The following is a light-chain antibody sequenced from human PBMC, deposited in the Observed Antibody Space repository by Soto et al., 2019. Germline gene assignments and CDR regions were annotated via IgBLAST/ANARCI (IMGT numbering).Light chain of an antibody. J-gene: IGKJ1*01. CDR3: QQSYSIPQT. Sequence: DIPMTPSPSSLSASVGDRVTITCRASQTISTYLNWYQQKPGRAPKLLIYAASSLQSGVPSRFSGSGSGTDFTLTISSLQPEDFATFYCQQSYSIPQTFGQGTKVDIK. CDR2: AAS. V-gene: IGKV1-39*01. CDR1: QTISTY.